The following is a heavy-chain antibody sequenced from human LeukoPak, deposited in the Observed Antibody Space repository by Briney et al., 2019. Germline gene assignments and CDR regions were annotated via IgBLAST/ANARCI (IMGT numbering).Heavy chain of an antibody. J-gene: IGHJ4*02. CDR1: GYTFTSYG. CDR2: ISAYSGNT. D-gene: IGHD3-16*01. V-gene: IGHV1-18*01. CDR3: ARDAVSRVAGGGIDY. Sequence: ASVKVSCKASGYTFTSYGISWVRQAPGQGLEWMAWISAYSGNTEYAENIQGRVTMTTDTSTSTAYMELRSLRSDDTAVYYCARDAVSRVAGGGIDYWGQGTLVTVSS.